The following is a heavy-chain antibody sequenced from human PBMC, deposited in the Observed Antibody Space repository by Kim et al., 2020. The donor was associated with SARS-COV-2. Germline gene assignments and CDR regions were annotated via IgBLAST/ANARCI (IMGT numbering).Heavy chain of an antibody. CDR2: INPNSGGT. Sequence: ASVKVSCKASGYTFTGYYMHWVRQAPGQGLEWMGWINPNSGGTNYAQKFQGRVTMTRDTSISTAYMELSRLRSDDTAVYYCASRGGSSSWPPASNWYFDLWGRGTLVTVSS. CDR1: GYTFTGYY. D-gene: IGHD6-13*01. V-gene: IGHV1-2*02. CDR3: ASRGGSSSWPPASNWYFDL. J-gene: IGHJ2*01.